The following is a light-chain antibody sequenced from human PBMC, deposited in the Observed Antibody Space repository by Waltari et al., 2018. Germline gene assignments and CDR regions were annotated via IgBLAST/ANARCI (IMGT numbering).Light chain of an antibody. V-gene: IGKV1-17*01. J-gene: IGKJ1*01. Sequence: DIQITQSPSSLSASVGDRVTITCRASQGIRKDLGWYQQKPGKAPKRLIYAASSLQSGAPSRFSGSGSGTEFTLTITSLQPEDSATYYCLQHHNYPWTFGHGTKVEI. CDR1: QGIRKD. CDR2: AAS. CDR3: LQHHNYPWT.